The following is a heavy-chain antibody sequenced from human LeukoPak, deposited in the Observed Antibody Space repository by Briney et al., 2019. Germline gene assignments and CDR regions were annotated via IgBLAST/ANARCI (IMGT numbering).Heavy chain of an antibody. CDR2: MNPNSGNT. V-gene: IGHV1-8*01. J-gene: IGHJ6*03. D-gene: IGHD3-3*01. CDR3: ATKTDITIFYYMDV. CDR1: GYTFTSYD. Sequence: GASVKVSCKASGYTFTSYDINWVRQATGQGLEWMGWMNPNSGNTGYAQKSQGRVTMTRNTSISTAYMELSSLRSEDTAVYYCATKTDITIFYYMDVWGKGTTVTVSS.